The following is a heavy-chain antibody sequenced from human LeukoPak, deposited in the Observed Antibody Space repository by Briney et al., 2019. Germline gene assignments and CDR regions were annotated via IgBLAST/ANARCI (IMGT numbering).Heavy chain of an antibody. V-gene: IGHV3-48*03. J-gene: IGHJ4*02. Sequence: GGSLRLSCAASGFTFSSYEMNWVRQAPGKGLEWVSYISSSGSTIYYADSVKGRFTISRDNAKNSLYLQMNSLRAEDTAVYYCARETAVAGSFDYWGQGTLVTVSS. CDR1: GFTFSSYE. CDR3: ARETAVAGSFDY. D-gene: IGHD6-19*01. CDR2: ISSSGSTI.